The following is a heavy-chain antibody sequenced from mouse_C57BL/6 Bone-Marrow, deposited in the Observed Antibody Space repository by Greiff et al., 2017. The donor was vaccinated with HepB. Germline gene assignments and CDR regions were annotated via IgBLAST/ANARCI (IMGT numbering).Heavy chain of an antibody. D-gene: IGHD1-1*01. Sequence: VQLQQSGAELVRPGASVKLSCTASGFNIKDYYMHWVKQRPEQGLEWIGRIDPEDGDTEYAPKFQGKATMTAETSSNTAYLQHSSLTSEDTAVYYCTQISPYYYGSSYWYFDVWGTGTTVTVSS. J-gene: IGHJ1*03. CDR2: IDPEDGDT. V-gene: IGHV14-1*01. CDR3: TQISPYYYGSSYWYFDV. CDR1: GFNIKDYY.